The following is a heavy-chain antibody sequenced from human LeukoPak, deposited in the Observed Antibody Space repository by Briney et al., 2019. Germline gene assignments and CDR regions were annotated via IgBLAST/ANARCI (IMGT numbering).Heavy chain of an antibody. J-gene: IGHJ4*02. CDR3: AKDGKNYFDY. V-gene: IGHV3-21*04. CDR2: ISSSSSSI. D-gene: IGHD1-26*01. Sequence: GGSLRLSCAASGFTFSSYSMNWVRQAPGKGLEWVSSISSSSSSIYYADSVKGRFTISRDNAKNSLYLQMNSLRAEDTALYYCAKDGKNYFDYWGQGTLVTVSS. CDR1: GFTFSSYS.